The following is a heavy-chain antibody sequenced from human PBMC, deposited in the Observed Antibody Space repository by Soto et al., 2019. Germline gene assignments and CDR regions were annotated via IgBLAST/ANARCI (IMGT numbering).Heavy chain of an antibody. CDR2: IDYSGST. CDR3: SCIPYMSFFSY. V-gene: IGHV4-59*08. D-gene: IGHD2-2*02. CDR1: GGPFSSYY. J-gene: IGHJ4*02. Sequence: TSETLSLTCSVFGGPFSSYYWSWIRQPPGKGLEWIGYIDYSGSTNYNPSLKSRVNISIDMPKKQFSLKLSSVTAADTAGYYCSCIPYMSFFSYSGQGSLVIVSS.